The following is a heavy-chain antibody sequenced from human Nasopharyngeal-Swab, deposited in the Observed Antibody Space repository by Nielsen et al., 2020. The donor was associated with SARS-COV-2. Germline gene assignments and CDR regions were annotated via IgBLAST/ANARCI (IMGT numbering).Heavy chain of an antibody. V-gene: IGHV3-9*01. CDR3: AKDFGLYSSGWSPFGY. Sequence: SLKISCAASGFTFDDYAMHWVRQAPGKGLEWVSGISWNSGSIGYADSVKGRFTISRDNAKNSLYLQMNSLRAEDTALYYCAKDFGLYSSGWSPFGYWGQGTLVTVSS. CDR1: GFTFDDYA. J-gene: IGHJ4*02. CDR2: ISWNSGSI. D-gene: IGHD6-19*01.